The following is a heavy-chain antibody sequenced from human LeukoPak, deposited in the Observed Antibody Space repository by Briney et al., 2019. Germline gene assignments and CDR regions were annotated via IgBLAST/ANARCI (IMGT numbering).Heavy chain of an antibody. CDR2: IYYSGST. V-gene: IGHV4-39*02. CDR1: GGSIRSGSHY. J-gene: IGHJ4*02. Sequence: SETLSLTCTVSGGSIRSGSHYWAWIRQPPGKGLEWIGGIYYSGSTYYNPSLENRVTISIDTSKNHFSLKLSSLSAADTSVYYCAKRDDSGGNLVDLWGQGTLVTVS. CDR3: AKRDDSGGNLVDL. D-gene: IGHD3-22*01.